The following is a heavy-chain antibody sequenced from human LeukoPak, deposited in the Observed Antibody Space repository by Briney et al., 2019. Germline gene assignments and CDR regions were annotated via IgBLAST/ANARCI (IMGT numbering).Heavy chain of an antibody. Sequence: KASETLSLTCAVYGGSFSGYYWSWIRQPPGKGLEWIGEINHSGSTNYNPSLKSRVTISVDTSKNQFSLKLSSVTAADTAVYYCARHLRYFDWLFDYWGQGTLVTVSS. J-gene: IGHJ4*02. V-gene: IGHV4-34*01. CDR2: INHSGST. D-gene: IGHD3-9*01. CDR3: ARHLRYFDWLFDY. CDR1: GGSFSGYY.